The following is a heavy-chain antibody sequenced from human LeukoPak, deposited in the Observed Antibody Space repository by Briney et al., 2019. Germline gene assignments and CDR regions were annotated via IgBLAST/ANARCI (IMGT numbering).Heavy chain of an antibody. J-gene: IGHJ4*02. CDR3: AKDLGSSSWDFDY. CDR1: GFTVSSNY. Sequence: GGSLRLSCAASGFTVSSNYMSWVRQAPGKGLEWVSVIYSGGSTYYADSVKGRFTISGDNSKNTLYLQMNSLRAEDTAVYYCAKDLGSSSWDFDYWGQGTLVTVSS. D-gene: IGHD6-6*01. V-gene: IGHV3-66*01. CDR2: IYSGGST.